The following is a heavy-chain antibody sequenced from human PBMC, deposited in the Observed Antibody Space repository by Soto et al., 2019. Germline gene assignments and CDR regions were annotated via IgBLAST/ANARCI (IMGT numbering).Heavy chain of an antibody. CDR1: GFTFSSYA. J-gene: IGHJ3*02. V-gene: IGHV3-23*01. CDR3: AKDSNSYGPPPDAFDI. CDR2: ISGSGGST. Sequence: PGGSLRHSCAASGFTFSSYAMSWVRQAPGKGLEWVSAISGSGGSTYYADSVKGRFTISRDNSKNTLYLQMNSLRAEDTAVYYCAKDSNSYGPPPDAFDIWGQGTMVTVSS. D-gene: IGHD5-18*01.